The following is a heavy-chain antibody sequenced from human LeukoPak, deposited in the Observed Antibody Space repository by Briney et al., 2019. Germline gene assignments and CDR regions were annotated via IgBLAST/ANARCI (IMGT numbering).Heavy chain of an antibody. Sequence: GGSLRLSCAASGFTFSSYSMNWVRQAPGKGLEWVSSISCSSSYIYYADSVKGRFTISRDNAKNSLYLQMNSLRAEDTAVYYCARTTEGGYTYDYFYYYYMDVWGKGTTVTISS. D-gene: IGHD5-18*01. CDR1: GFTFSSYS. J-gene: IGHJ6*03. V-gene: IGHV3-21*01. CDR2: ISCSSSYI. CDR3: ARTTEGGYTYDYFYYYYMDV.